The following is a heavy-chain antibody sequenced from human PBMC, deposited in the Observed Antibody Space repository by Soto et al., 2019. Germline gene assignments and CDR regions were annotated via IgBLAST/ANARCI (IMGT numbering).Heavy chain of an antibody. CDR3: AKSRGDGYKWGLGLDY. J-gene: IGHJ4*02. V-gene: IGHV3-33*03. Sequence: QERLVESGGGVVQPGRSLRLSCAVSGFTFSDYGMHWVRQAPGKGLEWVALLWHDGINEYYADSVKGRFTISRDISNNTLYLQMSSLRPEDTGVYYCAKSRGDGYKWGLGLDYWGQGTLVTVSS. CDR2: LWHDGINE. D-gene: IGHD3-10*01. CDR1: GFTFSDYG.